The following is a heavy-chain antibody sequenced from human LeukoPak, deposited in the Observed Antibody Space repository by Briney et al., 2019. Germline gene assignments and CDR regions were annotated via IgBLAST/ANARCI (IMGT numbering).Heavy chain of an antibody. J-gene: IGHJ5*02. D-gene: IGHD3-22*01. V-gene: IGHV4-59*08. CDR2: IYYSGST. CDR1: GGSISSYN. CDR3: AKNRLVYSDSSGYHP. Sequence: SETLSLTCSVSGGSISSYNWSWLRQPLGKGLEWIGYIYYSGSTNYNPPLKSRGTISADTSKNQLSLQLRSVTAADTAVYYCAKNRLVYSDSSGYHPWGQGTLVTVSS.